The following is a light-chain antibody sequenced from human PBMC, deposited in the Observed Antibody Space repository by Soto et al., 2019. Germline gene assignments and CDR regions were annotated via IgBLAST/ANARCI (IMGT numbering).Light chain of an antibody. Sequence: QSVLTQPPSASGTPGQRVTISCSGISSNIGANTVNWYQQLPGTAPKLLISNNDQRPSGVPDRFSGSKSGTSASLAISGLQSEDDADYYCAAWDDSLYGRVFGSGTQLTVL. CDR1: SSNIGANT. CDR3: AAWDDSLYGRV. V-gene: IGLV1-44*01. CDR2: NND. J-gene: IGLJ7*01.